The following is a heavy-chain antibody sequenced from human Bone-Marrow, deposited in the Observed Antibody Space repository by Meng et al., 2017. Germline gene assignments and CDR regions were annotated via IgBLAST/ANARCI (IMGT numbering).Heavy chain of an antibody. Sequence: SVKVSCKASGGTFSSYAISWVRQTPGQGLEWKGGIISIFGTANYGQKFQGRVTITADESTSTAYMELSSLRSEDTAVYYCARDLTITQNDYYYYGMDVWGQGNTVT. CDR1: GGTFSSYA. J-gene: IGHJ6*01. V-gene: IGHV1-69*13. D-gene: IGHD3-10*01. CDR3: ARDLTITQNDYYYYGMDV. CDR2: IISIFGTA.